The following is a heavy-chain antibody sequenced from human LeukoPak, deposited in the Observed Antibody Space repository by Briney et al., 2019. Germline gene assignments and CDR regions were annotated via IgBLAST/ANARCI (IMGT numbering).Heavy chain of an antibody. D-gene: IGHD5-24*01. CDR1: GGTFSSYA. Sequence: SVKVSCKASGGTFSSYAISWVRQAPGQGLEWMGGIIPIFGTANYAQKFQGRVTITTDESTSTAYMELSSLRSEDTAVYYCARGGGVEMATILDYWGQGTLVTVSS. CDR3: ARGGGVEMATILDY. CDR2: IIPIFGTA. J-gene: IGHJ4*02. V-gene: IGHV1-69*05.